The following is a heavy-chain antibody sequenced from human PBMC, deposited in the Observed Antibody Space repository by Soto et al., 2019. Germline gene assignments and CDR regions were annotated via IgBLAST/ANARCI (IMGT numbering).Heavy chain of an antibody. Sequence: PSETLSLTCNVSGDAVSSGSYYWTWVRQPPGKGLEWIGNIYYSGSTNYNPSLKSRVTISVDTSKNQFSLKLSSVTAADTAVYYCARTRGDGRGMDVWGQGTTVTVSS. CDR2: IYYSGST. J-gene: IGHJ6*02. V-gene: IGHV4-61*01. D-gene: IGHD1-26*01. CDR3: ARTRGDGRGMDV. CDR1: GDAVSSGSYY.